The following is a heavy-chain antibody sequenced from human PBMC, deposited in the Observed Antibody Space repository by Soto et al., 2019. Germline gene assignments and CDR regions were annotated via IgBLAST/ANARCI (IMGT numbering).Heavy chain of an antibody. CDR2: IVVGSGNT. D-gene: IGHD3-22*01. CDR3: AAQYYYDSSGYPPVYFDY. Sequence: ASVKVSCKASGFAFTSSAMQWVRQARGQRLEWIGWIVVGSGNTNYAQKLQERVTITRDMSTSTAYKELSSLRSEDTAVYYCAAQYYYDSSGYPPVYFDYWGQGTLVTVSS. CDR1: GFAFTSSA. V-gene: IGHV1-58*02. J-gene: IGHJ4*02.